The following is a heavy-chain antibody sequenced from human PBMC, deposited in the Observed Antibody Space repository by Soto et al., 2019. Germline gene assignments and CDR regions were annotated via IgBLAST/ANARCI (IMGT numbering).Heavy chain of an antibody. CDR3: AGYSSGRAPTNFFDY. CDR2: IHYSGST. D-gene: IGHD6-19*01. V-gene: IGHV4-61*01. J-gene: IGHJ4*02. CDR1: GGSVSSGSYY. Sequence: SETLSLTCTVSGGSVSSGSYYWSWIRQPPGKGLEWIGCIHYSGSTSHNPSLKSRVTISVDTSKNQFSLKLSSVTAADTAVYYCAGYSSGRAPTNFFDYCGQGTLVTVSS.